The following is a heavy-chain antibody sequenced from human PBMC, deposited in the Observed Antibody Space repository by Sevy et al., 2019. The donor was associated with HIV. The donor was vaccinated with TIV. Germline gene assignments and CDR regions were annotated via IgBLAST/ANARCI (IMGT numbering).Heavy chain of an antibody. CDR1: GFTFSSYA. J-gene: IGHJ4*02. CDR2: ISGSGDST. Sequence: GGSLRVSCAASGFTFSSYAMSWVRQAPGKGLEWVSAISGSGDSTYYADSVKGRFTISRDNSKNTLYVQMNSLRAEDTAVYYCAKGGVGRSGYYSGVGFDYWGQGTLVTVSS. CDR3: AKGGVGRSGYYSGVGFDY. D-gene: IGHD3-3*01. V-gene: IGHV3-23*01.